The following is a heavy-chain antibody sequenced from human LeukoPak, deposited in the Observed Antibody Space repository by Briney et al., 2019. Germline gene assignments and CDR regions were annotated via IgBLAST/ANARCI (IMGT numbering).Heavy chain of an antibody. D-gene: IGHD4-11*01. Sequence: GGSLRLSCRASGFTLRNYAMDWVRQAPGKGLEWVSGIRGGGVITYYADSVKGRFTISRDNPKNTLFLQMNNLRAEDTAVYYCAIEMSTAGDAFDIWGRGTMVSVSS. CDR1: GFTLRNYA. CDR2: IRGGGVIT. V-gene: IGHV3-23*01. CDR3: AIEMSTAGDAFDI. J-gene: IGHJ3*02.